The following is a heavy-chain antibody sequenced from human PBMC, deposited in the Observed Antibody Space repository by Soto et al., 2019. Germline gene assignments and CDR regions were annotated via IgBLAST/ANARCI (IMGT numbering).Heavy chain of an antibody. CDR3: ARVVPGAEAWFGP. CDR1: GYTFSNYG. V-gene: IGHV1-18*01. Sequence: ASVKVSCKTSGYTFSNYGITWVRQAPGQPLEWLGWISLYSDGTNYAQKFQGRVSMTTDTSTTTAYMYLRSLRSDNTAVYSCARVVPGAEAWFGPWGQGTLVTVSS. D-gene: IGHD2-2*01. CDR2: ISLYSDGT. J-gene: IGHJ5*02.